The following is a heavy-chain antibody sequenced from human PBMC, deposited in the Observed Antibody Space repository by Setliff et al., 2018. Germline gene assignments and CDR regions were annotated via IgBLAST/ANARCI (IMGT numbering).Heavy chain of an antibody. D-gene: IGHD2-21*02. V-gene: IGHV4-38-2*02. J-gene: IGHJ4*02. CDR3: ARDLGHGGDSDY. CDR1: GYSISSGYI. CDR2: IGHTGSI. Sequence: SETLSLTCTVSGYSISSGYIWGWIRQPPGKGLEWVGNIGHTGSINYNPSLKSRLTISRDTSKNQVSLKLNSVAATDTAVYYCARDLGHGGDSDYWGQGIQVTVSS.